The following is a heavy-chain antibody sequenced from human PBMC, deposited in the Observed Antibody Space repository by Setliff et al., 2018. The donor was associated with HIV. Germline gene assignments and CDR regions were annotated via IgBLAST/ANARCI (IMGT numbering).Heavy chain of an antibody. J-gene: IGHJ5*02. D-gene: IGHD3-10*01. CDR1: GYTFTAYY. CDR2: INSNNGGT. V-gene: IGHV1-2*02. CDR3: ATYFGELLA. Sequence: ASVKVSCKTSGYTFTAYYIHWVRQAPGQGLEWMGWINSNNGGTKYAQNFQGRVTMTRDTSITTAYMELSSLISDDTAVYFCATYFGELLAWGQGTPVTVSS.